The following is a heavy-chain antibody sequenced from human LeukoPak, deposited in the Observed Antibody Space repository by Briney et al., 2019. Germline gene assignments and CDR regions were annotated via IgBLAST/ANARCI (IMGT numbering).Heavy chain of an antibody. V-gene: IGHV3-11*04. CDR3: ARVSYDFWSGYYSHYYYMDV. CDR1: GFTFSDYY. J-gene: IGHJ6*03. CDR2: ISSSGSTI. D-gene: IGHD3-3*01. Sequence: PGGSLRLSCAASGFTFSDYYMSWIRQAPGKGLEWVSYISSSGSTIYYADSVKGRFTISRDNAKNSLYLQMDSLRAEDTAVYYCARVSYDFWSGYYSHYYYMDVWGKGTTVTVSS.